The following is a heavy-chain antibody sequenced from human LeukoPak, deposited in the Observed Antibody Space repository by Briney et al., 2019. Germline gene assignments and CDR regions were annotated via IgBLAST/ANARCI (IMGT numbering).Heavy chain of an antibody. V-gene: IGHV3-21*01. CDR1: GFTFSSYS. CDR3: ARDEEGYSSSWYVY. J-gene: IGHJ4*02. CDR2: ISSSSSYI. D-gene: IGHD6-13*01. Sequence: PGGSLRLSCAASGFTFSSYSMNWVRQAPGRGLEWVSSISSSSSYIYYTDSVKGRFTISRDNAKNPLYLQMNSLRAEDTAVYYCARDEEGYSSSWYVYWGQGTLVTVSS.